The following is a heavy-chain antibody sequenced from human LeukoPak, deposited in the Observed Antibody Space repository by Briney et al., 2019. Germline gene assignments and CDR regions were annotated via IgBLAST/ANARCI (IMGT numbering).Heavy chain of an antibody. CDR1: GGTFSSYA. Sequence: AASVKVSCKASGGTFSSYAISWVRQAPGQGLEWMGGIIPVFGTANYAQKFQGRVTITTDESTSTAYMELSSLRSEDTAVYYCATSYGSGSAFDNWGQGTLVTVSS. J-gene: IGHJ4*02. CDR2: IIPVFGTA. D-gene: IGHD3-10*01. V-gene: IGHV1-69*05. CDR3: ATSYGSGSAFDN.